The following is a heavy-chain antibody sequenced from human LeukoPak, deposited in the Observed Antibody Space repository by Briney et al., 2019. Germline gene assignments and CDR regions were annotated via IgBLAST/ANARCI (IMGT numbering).Heavy chain of an antibody. CDR3: ARTRGNAFDI. Sequence: GGSLRLSCAASRFTFSNYWMHWVRQAPGKGLVWVSRIDTDGSTTRYADSVKGRFTIPRDNAENTLYLQMDSLRAEDTALYYCARTRGNAFDIWGQGTMVTVSS. V-gene: IGHV3-74*01. J-gene: IGHJ3*02. D-gene: IGHD3-10*01. CDR2: IDTDGSTT. CDR1: RFTFSNYW.